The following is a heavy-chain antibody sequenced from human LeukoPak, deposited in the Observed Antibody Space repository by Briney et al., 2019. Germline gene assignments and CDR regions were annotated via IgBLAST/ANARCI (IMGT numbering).Heavy chain of an antibody. J-gene: IGHJ4*02. CDR2: IKQDGSEK. D-gene: IGHD3-10*01. CDR3: ARAGYYYGSGSYREDY. CDR1: GCTFSSYW. Sequence: PGGSLRLSCAASGCTFSSYWMSWVRQAPGKGLEWVANIKQDGSEKYYVDSVKGRFTISRDNAKNSLYLQINSLRAEDTAVYYCARAGYYYGSGSYREDYWGQGTLVTVSS. V-gene: IGHV3-7*05.